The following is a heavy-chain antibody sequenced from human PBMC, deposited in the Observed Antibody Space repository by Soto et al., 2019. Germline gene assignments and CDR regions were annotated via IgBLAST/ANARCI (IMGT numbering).Heavy chain of an antibody. D-gene: IGHD1-26*01. CDR3: ATGGIYYAT. V-gene: IGHV3-11*01. J-gene: IGHJ5*02. Sequence: GGSLRLSCTVSGFAFRHNYLTWIRQAPGKGLEWLSYINTGGSPAYYADSVKGRFTISTDIAKKSLYLQMDSLRADDTGVYYCATGGIYYATWGQGTLVPAPQ. CDR2: INTGGSPA. CDR1: GFAFRHNY.